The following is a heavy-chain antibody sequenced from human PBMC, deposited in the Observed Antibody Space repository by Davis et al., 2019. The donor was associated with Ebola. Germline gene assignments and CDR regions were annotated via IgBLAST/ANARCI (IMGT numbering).Heavy chain of an antibody. V-gene: IGHV3-30*02. Sequence: PGGSLRLSCAASGFTFTSYGMHWVRQAPGKGLEWVAFISYDGSNNYYPDSVKGRFTISRDNFKNTLYLQMNSLRAEDTAVYYCAKSQATENYYYYGLDVWGKGTTVTVSS. CDR3: AKSQATENYYYYGLDV. D-gene: IGHD5-24*01. CDR2: ISYDGSNN. J-gene: IGHJ6*04. CDR1: GFTFTSYG.